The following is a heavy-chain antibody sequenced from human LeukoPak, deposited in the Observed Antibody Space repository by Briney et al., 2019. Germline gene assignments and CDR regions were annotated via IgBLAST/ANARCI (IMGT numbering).Heavy chain of an antibody. J-gene: IGHJ5*01. V-gene: IGHV3-9*01. CDR3: VKDSAGDASDWLDS. CDR1: GFIFNKYA. CDR2: VNWSPGSE. Sequence: SLRLSCAASGFIFNKYAMHWVRQAPGKGLEWVSSVNWSPGSEAYADSVKGRFTISRDNAKNSLYLQMNNLRIEDTALYYCVKDSAGDASDWLDSWGQGTLVTISS. D-gene: IGHD5-24*01.